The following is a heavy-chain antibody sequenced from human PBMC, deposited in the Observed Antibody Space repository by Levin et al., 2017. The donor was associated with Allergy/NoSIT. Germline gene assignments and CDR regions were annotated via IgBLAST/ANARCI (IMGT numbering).Heavy chain of an antibody. CDR2: INTDGSIT. D-gene: IGHD2/OR15-2a*01. CDR3: ARVGSSPPFD. Sequence: GGSLRLSCVASGFTFSTYWMHWVRQTPGKGLVWVSRINTDGSITSYADSVKGRVSISRDNAKNTLYLQMNSLTVEDTAVYYCARVGSSPPFDWGQGTLVTVSS. V-gene: IGHV3-74*01. J-gene: IGHJ4*02. CDR1: GFTFSTYW.